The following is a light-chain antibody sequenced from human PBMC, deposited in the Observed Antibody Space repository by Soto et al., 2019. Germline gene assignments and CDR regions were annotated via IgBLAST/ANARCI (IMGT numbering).Light chain of an antibody. J-gene: IGKJ1*01. CDR2: KAS. Sequence: DIQMTQSPSTLSGSVGDRVTITCRASQTISSWLAWYQQKPGKAPKLLIYKASTLKSGVPSRFSGSGSGTEFTLTISIMQPDDFATYYCQHYNSYSEAFCQGPKVELK. CDR1: QTISSW. CDR3: QHYNSYSEA. V-gene: IGKV1-5*03.